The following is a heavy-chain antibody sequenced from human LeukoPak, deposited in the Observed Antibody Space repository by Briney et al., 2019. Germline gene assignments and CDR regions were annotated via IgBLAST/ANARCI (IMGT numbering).Heavy chain of an antibody. Sequence: GGSLRLSCAASGFTFSSYEMNWVRQAPGKGLEWVAYIQYDRSNQQYAGSVKGRFSISRDNSKNTLYLQMNSLRAEDTAVYYCARAGYSSGWSYYYYYSYMDVWGKGTTVTVSS. CDR2: IQYDRSNQ. V-gene: IGHV3-30*04. CDR1: GFTFSSYE. J-gene: IGHJ6*03. D-gene: IGHD6-19*01. CDR3: ARAGYSSGWSYYYYYSYMDV.